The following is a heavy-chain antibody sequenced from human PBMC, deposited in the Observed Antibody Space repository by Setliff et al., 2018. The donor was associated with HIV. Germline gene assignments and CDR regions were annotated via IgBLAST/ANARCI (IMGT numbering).Heavy chain of an antibody. CDR1: GFTFSFDW. Sequence: GGSLRLSCAASGFTFSFDWMSWVRQAPGKGLEWVASLTPDGGQVYYADSVRGRFTISRDNGKNSLTLQMNSLRAEDTAVYYCVRGPQFRPHWGQGTLVTVSS. V-gene: IGHV3-7*04. CDR2: LTPDGGQV. J-gene: IGHJ4*02. CDR3: VRGPQFRPH.